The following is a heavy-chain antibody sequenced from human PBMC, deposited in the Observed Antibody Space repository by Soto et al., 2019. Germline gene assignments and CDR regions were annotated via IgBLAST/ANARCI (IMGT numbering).Heavy chain of an antibody. CDR3: XXXXSCSSTSCYKDXSSHLGNNWFDP. D-gene: IGHD2-2*02. CDR1: GGSFSGYY. J-gene: IGHJ5*02. Sequence: SETLSLTCAVYGGSFSGYYWSWIRQPPGKGLEWIGEINHSGSTNYNPSLKSRVTISVDTSKNQFSLKLSSVTAXXPAVYYXXXXXSCSSTSCYKDXSSHLGNNWFDPWGQGTLVT. CDR2: INHSGST. V-gene: IGHV4-34*01.